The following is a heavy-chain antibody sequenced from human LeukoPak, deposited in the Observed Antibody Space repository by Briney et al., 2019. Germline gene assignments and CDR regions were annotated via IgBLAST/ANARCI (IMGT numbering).Heavy chain of an antibody. CDR3: AKDVRYGDYEARAFDI. J-gene: IGHJ3*02. Sequence: GGSLRLSCAASGFTFSSYSMNWVRQAPGKGLEWVSSISSSSSYIYYADSVKGRFTISRDNAKNSLYLQMNSLRAEDTALYYCAKDVRYGDYEARAFDIWGQGTMVTVSS. D-gene: IGHD4-17*01. CDR1: GFTFSSYS. V-gene: IGHV3-21*04. CDR2: ISSSSSYI.